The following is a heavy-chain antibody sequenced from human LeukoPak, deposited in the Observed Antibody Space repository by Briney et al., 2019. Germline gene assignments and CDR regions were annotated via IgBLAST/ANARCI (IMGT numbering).Heavy chain of an antibody. V-gene: IGHV4-34*01. CDR2: INHIGSS. J-gene: IGHJ2*01. CDR3: ATSPYGDYVGYFDL. Sequence: PSETLSLTCAVYGGSFSGYYWSWIRQSPGKGLEWVGEINHIGSSIYNPSLKSRVTISLDMSKNQFSLRLTSVTAADTAVYYCATSPYGDYVGYFDLWGRGTLVTVSS. CDR1: GGSFSGYY. D-gene: IGHD4-17*01.